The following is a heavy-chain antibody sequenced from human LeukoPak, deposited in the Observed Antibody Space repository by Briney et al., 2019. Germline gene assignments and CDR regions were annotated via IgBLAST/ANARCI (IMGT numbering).Heavy chain of an antibody. J-gene: IGHJ5*02. D-gene: IGHD5/OR15-5a*01. V-gene: IGHV3-11*04. CDR1: GFNFNDYY. CDR3: ARVVSSRSTVGFDP. Sequence: GGSLRLPCAASGFNFNDYYMSWIRQAPGKGLEGVSYINTGLTLSYADSVKGRFTISRDNAKNSLFLQMKSLRVEDTAVYYCARVVSSRSTVGFDPWGQGTLVTVSS. CDR2: INTGLTL.